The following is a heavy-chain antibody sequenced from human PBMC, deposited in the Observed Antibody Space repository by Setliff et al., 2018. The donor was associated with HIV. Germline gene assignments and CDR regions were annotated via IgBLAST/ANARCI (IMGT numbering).Heavy chain of an antibody. J-gene: IGHJ4*02. V-gene: IGHV3-74*01. Sequence: PGGSLRLSCAASGFTFSSYWMHWVRQAPGKGLVWVSHINSDGSTTNYADSVKGRFTISRDNAKNTLYLEMNSLTAEDTAVYYCATDIVAPLDYWGQGTLVTVSS. CDR1: GFTFSSYW. CDR2: INSDGSTT. CDR3: ATDIVAPLDY. D-gene: IGHD5-12*01.